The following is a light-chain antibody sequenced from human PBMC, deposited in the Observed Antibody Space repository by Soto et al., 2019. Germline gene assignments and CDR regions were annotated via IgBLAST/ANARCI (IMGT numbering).Light chain of an antibody. Sequence: DIQMTQSPSTLSASVGDRVTITCRASQSISSWLAWYQQKPGKAPKLLIYDASSLESGVPSRFSGSGSGTEFTLTISSLQPDDFATYYCQQYNSYSSPTFGQGT. CDR3: QQYNSYSSPT. CDR2: DAS. V-gene: IGKV1-5*01. CDR1: QSISSW. J-gene: IGKJ1*01.